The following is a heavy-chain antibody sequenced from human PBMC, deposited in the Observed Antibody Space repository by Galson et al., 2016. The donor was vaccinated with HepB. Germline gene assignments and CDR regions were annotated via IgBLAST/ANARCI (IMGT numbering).Heavy chain of an antibody. CDR3: ARLAVGRGDYNPVRTEDRTSFDY. J-gene: IGHJ4*02. CDR1: GYNFAKYW. CDR2: IYPGDSDA. Sequence: QSGAEVKSPGESLKISCKGSGYNFAKYWIAWVRQTSGKGLEYIGIIYPGDSDARYSPSFQGQVTISADKSINTAHLQWSSLKASDSAIFYCARLAVGRGDYNPVRTEDRTSFDYWGQGTLVTVSS. D-gene: IGHD5-24*01. V-gene: IGHV5-51*01.